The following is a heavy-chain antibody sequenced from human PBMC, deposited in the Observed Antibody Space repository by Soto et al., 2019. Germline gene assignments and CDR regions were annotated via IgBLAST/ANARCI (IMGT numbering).Heavy chain of an antibody. V-gene: IGHV3-21*01. CDR1: GFTFSSYS. CDR3: ARAGVTIFGVVI. Sequence: ESGGGLVKPGGSLRLSCAASGFTFSSYSMNWVRQAPGKGLEWVSSISSSSSYIYYADSVKGRFTISRDNAKNSLYLQMNSLRAEDTAVYYCARAGVTIFGVVIWGQGTLVTVSS. D-gene: IGHD3-3*01. CDR2: ISSSSSYI. J-gene: IGHJ4*02.